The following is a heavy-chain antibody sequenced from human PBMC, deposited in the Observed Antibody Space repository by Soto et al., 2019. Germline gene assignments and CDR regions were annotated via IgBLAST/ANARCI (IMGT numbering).Heavy chain of an antibody. V-gene: IGHV3-53*04. Sequence: ESGGGLVQPGGSLRLSCAASGFTVSSNYMSWVRQAPGKGLEWVSVIFTGGSTYYADSVKGRFTISRHSSMNTVYLQMDSLRAEDTAVYYGARDRQSSGWLDAFDIWGQGTMVTVSS. CDR1: GFTVSSNY. CDR2: IFTGGST. CDR3: ARDRQSSGWLDAFDI. J-gene: IGHJ3*02. D-gene: IGHD6-19*01.